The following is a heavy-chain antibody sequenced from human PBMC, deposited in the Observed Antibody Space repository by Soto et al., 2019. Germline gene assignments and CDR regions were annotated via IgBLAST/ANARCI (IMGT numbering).Heavy chain of an antibody. V-gene: IGHV1-3*01. CDR2: INAGNGNT. CDR1: GYTFTSYA. D-gene: IGHD3-16*01. J-gene: IGHJ6*02. CDR3: ARYRGLPRFNYYGLDV. Sequence: GSSVKVSCKASGYTFTSYAMHWVRQAPGQRLEWMGWINAGNGNTKYSQKFQGRVTITRDTSASTAYMELSSLRSEDTAVYYCARYRGLPRFNYYGLDVWGQGTTVTVSS.